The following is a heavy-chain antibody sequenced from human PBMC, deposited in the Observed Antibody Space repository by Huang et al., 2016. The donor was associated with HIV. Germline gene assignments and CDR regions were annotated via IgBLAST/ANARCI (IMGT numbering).Heavy chain of an antibody. CDR2: IYYSGNT. D-gene: IGHD6-19*01. CDR1: GGSISSSSYY. CDR3: ARHGRVAGHYYNNMDV. V-gene: IGHV4-39*01. Sequence: LQLQESGPGLVKSSETLSLICTVSGGSISSSSYYWGWIRQPPGKGPEWIGSIYYSGNTDYNPPLKSRGTISVDTSKNQFSLKVNSVTAADTAVYYCARHGRVAGHYYNNMDVWGRGTTVTVSS. J-gene: IGHJ6*02.